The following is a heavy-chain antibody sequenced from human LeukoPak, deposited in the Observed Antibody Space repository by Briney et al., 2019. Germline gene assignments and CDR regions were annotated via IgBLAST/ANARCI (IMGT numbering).Heavy chain of an antibody. J-gene: IGHJ6*02. CDR3: ARDRYCSSTSCYIPYYYGMDV. D-gene: IGHD2-2*02. CDR1: GGSFSGYY. Sequence: SETLSLTCAVYGGSFSGYYWNWIRQPPGKGLEWIGDINHSSNTNYNPSLKSRVTISVDTSKSQFSLQMRSVTAADTAVYYCARDRYCSSTSCYIPYYYGMDVWGQGPRSPSP. CDR2: INHSSNT. V-gene: IGHV4-34*01.